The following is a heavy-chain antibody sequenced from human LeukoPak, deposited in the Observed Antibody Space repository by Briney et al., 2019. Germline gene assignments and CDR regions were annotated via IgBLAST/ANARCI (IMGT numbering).Heavy chain of an antibody. CDR2: ILYDGSRK. CDR3: ARASGWYDY. D-gene: IGHD6-19*01. J-gene: IGHJ4*02. V-gene: IGHV3-30*03. CDR1: GFTFTNYA. Sequence: GGSLRLSCAASGFTFTNYAMHWVRQAAGKGLEWVANILYDGSRKNYADSVKGRFSVYRDNSKNTLYLQMNSLRAEDTAVYYCARASGWYDYWGQGTLVTVSS.